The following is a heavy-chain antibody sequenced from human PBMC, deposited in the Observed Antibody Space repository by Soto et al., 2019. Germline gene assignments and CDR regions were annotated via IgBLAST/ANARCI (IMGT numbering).Heavy chain of an antibody. D-gene: IGHD2-2*01. Sequence: GGSLRLSCAASGFTFSSYAMHWVRQAPGKGLEWVAVISYDGSNKYYADSVKGRFTISRDNSKNTLYLQMNSLRAEDTAVYYCARDPEDIVVVPAANALYYYYYYGMDVWGQGTTVTVSS. CDR1: GFTFSSYA. CDR2: ISYDGSNK. V-gene: IGHV3-30-3*01. CDR3: ARDPEDIVVVPAANALYYYYYYGMDV. J-gene: IGHJ6*02.